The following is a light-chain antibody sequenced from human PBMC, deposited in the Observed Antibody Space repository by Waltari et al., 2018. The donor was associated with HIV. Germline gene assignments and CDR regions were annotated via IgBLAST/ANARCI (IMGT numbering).Light chain of an antibody. V-gene: IGKV4-1*01. CDR2: WAS. CDR1: QTVLDSSNSKNY. Sequence: DIVLTQSPDSLTVSLGEMATINCNCSQTVLDSSNSKNYLAWYQKKSGQSHKLLIHWASTRQHGITDRFSGSGSGTELTLTISSLLADDVAIYYCQQYYHTPLTFGGGTTGEIK. J-gene: IGKJ4*01. CDR3: QQYYHTPLT.